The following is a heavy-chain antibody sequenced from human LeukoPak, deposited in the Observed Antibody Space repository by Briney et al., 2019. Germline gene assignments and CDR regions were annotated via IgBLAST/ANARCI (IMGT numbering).Heavy chain of an antibody. V-gene: IGHV4-59*01. D-gene: IGHD5-18*01. J-gene: IGHJ4*02. Sequence: PSETLSLTCTVSGGSINTYYWNWIRQPPGKGLQWIGYIYYSGDTNYNPSLKSRVTISVDTSKNQFSLKLTSMTAADTAVYYCAGDTYGTDYWGQGTLVTVSS. CDR3: AGDTYGTDY. CDR1: GGSINTYY. CDR2: IYYSGDT.